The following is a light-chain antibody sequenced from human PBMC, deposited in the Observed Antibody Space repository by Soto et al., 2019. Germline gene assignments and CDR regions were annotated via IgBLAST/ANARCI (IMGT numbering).Light chain of an antibody. Sequence: QSVLTQPASVSGSPGQSITISCTGTSSDIGHYNYVSWYQQHPGKAPKLMIYEVSNRPSGVSNRFSGSKSGNTASLTISGLSAEDEADYYCSSYTTSSTLEIGGGTKLTVL. CDR2: EVS. CDR1: SSDIGHYNY. CDR3: SSYTTSSTLE. V-gene: IGLV2-14*01. J-gene: IGLJ2*01.